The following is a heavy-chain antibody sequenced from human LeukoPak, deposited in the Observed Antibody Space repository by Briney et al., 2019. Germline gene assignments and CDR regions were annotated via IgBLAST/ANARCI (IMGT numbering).Heavy chain of an antibody. V-gene: IGHV3-15*01. CDR3: TTEIRLGTDFDY. D-gene: IGHD3-10*01. CDR2: IKSKTDGGTT. CDR1: GFTFSNAW. J-gene: IGHJ4*02. Sequence: GGSLRLSCAASGFTFSNAWMSWVRQAPGKGLEWVGRIKSKTDGGTTGYAAPVKGRFTISRDDSKNTLYLQMNSLKTEDTAVYYCTTEIRLGTDFDYWGQGTLVTVSS.